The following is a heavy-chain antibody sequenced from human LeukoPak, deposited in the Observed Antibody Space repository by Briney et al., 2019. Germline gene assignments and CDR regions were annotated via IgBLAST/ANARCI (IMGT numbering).Heavy chain of an antibody. V-gene: IGHV3-74*01. J-gene: IGHJ4*02. CDR2: INSGGSST. D-gene: IGHD1-26*01. Sequence: GGSLRLSCTASGFTFSSYWMHWVRQAPGKGLVWVSRINSGGSSTSYADSVKGRFTISRDNAKNTLYLQMNSLRAEDTAVYYCARRSSGSPPYYFGYWGQGTLVTVSS. CDR1: GFTFSSYW. CDR3: ARRSSGSPPYYFGY.